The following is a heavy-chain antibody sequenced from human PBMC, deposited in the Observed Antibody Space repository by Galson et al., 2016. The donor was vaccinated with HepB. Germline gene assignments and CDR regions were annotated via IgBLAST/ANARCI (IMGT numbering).Heavy chain of an antibody. D-gene: IGHD3-10*01. CDR3: ASDGLLPIGELFYHFDP. CDR2: SSSGGRYI. V-gene: IGHV3-21*06. Sequence: SLRLSCAGSGFTFGSFTMNWVRQAPGKGLEWVASSSSGGRYIYYADSVKGRFNISRDNDKNSLFLLMDSLRVEDTDGYYCASDGLLPIGELFYHFDPWGQGSLGSVSS. J-gene: IGHJ5*02. CDR1: GFTFGSFT.